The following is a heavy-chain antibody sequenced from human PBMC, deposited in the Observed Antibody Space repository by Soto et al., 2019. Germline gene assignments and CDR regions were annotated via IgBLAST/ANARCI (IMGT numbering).Heavy chain of an antibody. V-gene: IGHV3-33*01. J-gene: IGHJ4*02. D-gene: IGHD3-22*01. Sequence: VQLVESGGGVVQPGRSLRLSCAASGFTFSSYGMHWVRQAPGKGLEWVAVIWYDGSNKYYADSVKGRFTISRDNSKNTLYLQMNSLRAEDTAVYYCARKYYYDSSGYYDDYWGQGTLVTVSS. CDR1: GFTFSSYG. CDR2: IWYDGSNK. CDR3: ARKYYYDSSGYYDDY.